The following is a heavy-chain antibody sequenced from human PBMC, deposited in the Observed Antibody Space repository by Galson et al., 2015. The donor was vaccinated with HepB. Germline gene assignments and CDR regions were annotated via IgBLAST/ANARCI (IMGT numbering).Heavy chain of an antibody. Sequence: SLRLSCAASGFTFTSYTLTWVRQAPGKGLEWVSAISGSGNTFYADSVKGRFTVSRDNPKNTLYLQMNSLRDEDTAVYYCAIIIPVAGRDYWGQGTLVTVSS. CDR3: AIIIPVAGRDY. J-gene: IGHJ4*02. CDR1: GFTFTSYT. CDR2: ISGSGNT. D-gene: IGHD6-19*01. V-gene: IGHV3-23*01.